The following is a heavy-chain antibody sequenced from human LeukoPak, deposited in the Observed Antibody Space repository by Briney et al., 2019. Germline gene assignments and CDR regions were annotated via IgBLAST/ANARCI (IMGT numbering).Heavy chain of an antibody. D-gene: IGHD6-19*01. Sequence: PSETLSLTCTVSGGSISSSSYYWGWIRQPPGKGLEWIGSIYYSGSTYYNPSLKSRVTISVDTSKNQFSLKLSSVTAADTAVYYCARLYSSGCHFDYWGQGTLVTVSS. J-gene: IGHJ4*02. CDR3: ARLYSSGCHFDY. CDR1: GGSISSSSYY. CDR2: IYYSGST. V-gene: IGHV4-39*01.